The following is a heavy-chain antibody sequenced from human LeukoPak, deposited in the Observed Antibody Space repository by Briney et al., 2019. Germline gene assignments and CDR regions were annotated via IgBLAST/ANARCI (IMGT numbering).Heavy chain of an antibody. D-gene: IGHD6-19*01. V-gene: IGHV4-59*02. CDR2: IYYTGDT. CDR3: ARNSGWYRFYF. Sequence: SETLSLTCTVSGGSVSGYFWDWIRQPPGEGLEWIGYIYYTGDTNYNTSLNSRVTISVDTTKNQLSLKLASVTPADTAVYYCARNSGWYRFYFWGEGTLVTVSS. J-gene: IGHJ4*02. CDR1: GGSVSGYF.